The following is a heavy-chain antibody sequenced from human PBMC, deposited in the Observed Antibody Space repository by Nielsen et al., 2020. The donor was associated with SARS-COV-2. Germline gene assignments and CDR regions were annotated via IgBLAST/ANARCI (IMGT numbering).Heavy chain of an antibody. Sequence: SGPTLVKPTQTLTLTCTFSGFSLSTSGMCVSWIRQPPGKALEWLARIDWDDDKYYSTSLKTRLTISKDTSKNQVVLTMTNMDPVDTATYYCARTVKYCSGGSCYSGETLLFDYWGQGTLVTVSS. CDR1: GFSLSTSGMC. J-gene: IGHJ4*02. CDR2: IDWDDDK. V-gene: IGHV2-70*11. D-gene: IGHD2-15*01. CDR3: ARTVKYCSGGSCYSGETLLFDY.